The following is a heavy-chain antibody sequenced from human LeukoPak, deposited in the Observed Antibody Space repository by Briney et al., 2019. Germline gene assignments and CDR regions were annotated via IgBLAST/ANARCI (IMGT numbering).Heavy chain of an antibody. CDR2: INPNSGGT. J-gene: IGHJ1*01. CDR1: GCTFTGYY. D-gene: IGHD3-10*01. V-gene: IGHV1-2*02. CDR3: ARVGSRFGELLSVQEH. Sequence: EASVKVSCKASGCTFTGYYMHWVRQAPGQGLEWMGWINPNSGGTNYTQKFQGRVTMTRDTSISTAYMELSRLRSDDTAVYYCARVGSRFGELLSVQEHWGQGTLVTVSS.